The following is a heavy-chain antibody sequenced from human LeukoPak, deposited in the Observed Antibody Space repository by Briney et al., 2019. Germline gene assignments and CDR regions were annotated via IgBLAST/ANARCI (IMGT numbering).Heavy chain of an antibody. CDR3: ANRLVRGALGY. Sequence: PGGSLRLSCAASGFTFNNAWMNWVRQAPGKGLEWVSAISSSGGSTHYADSVKGRFTISRDNSKNTLYLQMNSLRAEDTAVYYCANRLVRGALGYWGQGTLVTVSS. V-gene: IGHV3-23*01. CDR2: ISSSGGST. J-gene: IGHJ4*02. D-gene: IGHD3-10*01. CDR1: GFTFNNAW.